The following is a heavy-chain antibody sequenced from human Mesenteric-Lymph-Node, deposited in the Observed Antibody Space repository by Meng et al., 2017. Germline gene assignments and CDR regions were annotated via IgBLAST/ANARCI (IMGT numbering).Heavy chain of an antibody. D-gene: IGHD3-22*01. Sequence: ASVKVSCKASGYTFTSYGISWVRQAPGQGLEWMGWISAYNGNTNYAQKLQGRVTMTTDTSTSTAYMELRSLRSDDTAVYYCARDRITMIVVVGGYFDLWGRGTLVTVSS. CDR2: ISAYNGNT. J-gene: IGHJ2*01. V-gene: IGHV1-18*01. CDR1: GYTFTSYG. CDR3: ARDRITMIVVVGGYFDL.